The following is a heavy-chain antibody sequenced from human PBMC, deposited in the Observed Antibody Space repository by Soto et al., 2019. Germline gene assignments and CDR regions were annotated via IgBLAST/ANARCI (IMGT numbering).Heavy chain of an antibody. CDR2: IWYDGSKK. CDR3: ARGGYYYDSSGSLGMDV. CDR1: GFTFSSYG. J-gene: IGHJ6*02. Sequence: QVQLVESGGGVVQPGRSLRLSCAASGFTFSSYGMHWVRQAPGKGLEWVAVIWYDGSKKYYADAVKGRFTISRDNSKNTLYLQMNGLRAEDTAVYYCARGGYYYDSSGSLGMDVWGQGTTVTVSS. D-gene: IGHD3-22*01. V-gene: IGHV3-33*01.